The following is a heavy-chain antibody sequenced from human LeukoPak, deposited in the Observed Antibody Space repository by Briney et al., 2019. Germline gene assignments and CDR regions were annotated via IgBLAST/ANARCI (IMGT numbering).Heavy chain of an antibody. Sequence: PSETLSLTCSVSGGSISGSTSYWDWIRQPPGEGLEWIGNIFHRGTTYHNPSLQRRVTFSVDRSKNLFSMNLTSVTVADTAVYYCARHGDRLRFAMDVWAKGPRSPSP. CDR3: ARHGDRLRFAMDV. J-gene: IGHJ6*02. CDR1: GGSISGSTSY. CDR2: IFHRGTT. V-gene: IGHV4-39*01. D-gene: IGHD2-21*02.